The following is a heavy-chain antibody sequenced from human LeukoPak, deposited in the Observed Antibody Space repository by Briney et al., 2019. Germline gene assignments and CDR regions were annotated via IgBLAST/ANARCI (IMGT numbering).Heavy chain of an antibody. CDR2: IYSGGST. CDR3: ARDHPLIYCSGGSCYDY. CDR1: GFTVSSKD. V-gene: IGHV3-66*01. D-gene: IGHD2-15*01. Sequence: TGGSLRLSCAASGFTVSSKDMSWVREAPGKGLEWGSVIYSGGSTYYAGSVKGRFTISRGNSQNTPYLQMHSLRAEATAVYYCARDHPLIYCSGGSCYDYWGQASLVTASS. J-gene: IGHJ4*02.